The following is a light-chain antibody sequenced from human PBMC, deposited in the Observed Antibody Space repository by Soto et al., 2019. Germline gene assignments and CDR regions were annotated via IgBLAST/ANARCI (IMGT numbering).Light chain of an antibody. V-gene: IGKV1-39*01. CDR3: QQANLVPFT. J-gene: IGKJ3*01. Sequence: EIQMTQSPASLSASVGDRVTVTCRAGQAISGYLNWYQQKPGKAPTLMIFAASTLQSGVPSRFRGGGSGTDFTLTINSLQTEDSATYYCQQANLVPFTFGPGTKV. CDR2: AAS. CDR1: QAISGY.